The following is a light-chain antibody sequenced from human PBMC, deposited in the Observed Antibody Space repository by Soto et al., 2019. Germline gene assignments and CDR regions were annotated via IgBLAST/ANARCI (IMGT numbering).Light chain of an antibody. Sequence: QSVLTQPRSVSGSPGQSVTISCTGTSSDVGGYNYVAWYQQHPGKAPKLMIYDVSKRPSGVPDRFSGSKSGNTASRTISGLQAEDEADYYCCSYAGSYTRYVFGTGTKVTVL. V-gene: IGLV2-11*01. J-gene: IGLJ1*01. CDR2: DVS. CDR1: SSDVGGYNY. CDR3: CSYAGSYTRYV.